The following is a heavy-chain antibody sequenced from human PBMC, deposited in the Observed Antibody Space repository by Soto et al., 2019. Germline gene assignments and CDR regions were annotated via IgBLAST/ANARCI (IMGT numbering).Heavy chain of an antibody. V-gene: IGHV1-46*01. CDR1: GYTFTSYY. Sequence: ASVKVSCKASGYTFTSYYMHWVRQAPGQGLEWMGIINPSGGSTSYVQKFQGRVTMTRDTSTSTVYMELSSLRSEDTAVYYCARVGVAARRQYYFDYWGQGTLVTVSS. CDR3: ARVGVAARRQYYFDY. J-gene: IGHJ4*02. D-gene: IGHD6-6*01. CDR2: INPSGGST.